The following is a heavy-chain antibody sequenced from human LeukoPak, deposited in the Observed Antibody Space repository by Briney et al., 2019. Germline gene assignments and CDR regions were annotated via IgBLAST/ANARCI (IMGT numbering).Heavy chain of an antibody. CDR3: ARGPLDDY. CDR1: GGSFSGYY. Sequence: SETLSLTCAVYGGSFSGYYWSWIRQPPGKGLEWIGEINHSGSTNYNPSLKSRVTISVDTSKNQFSLKLSSVTAADTAVYYCARGPLDDYWGRGTLVTVSS. CDR2: INHSGST. J-gene: IGHJ4*02. V-gene: IGHV4-34*01. D-gene: IGHD3-3*01.